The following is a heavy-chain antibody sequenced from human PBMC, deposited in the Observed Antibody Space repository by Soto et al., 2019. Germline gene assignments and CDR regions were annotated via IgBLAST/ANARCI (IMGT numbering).Heavy chain of an antibody. V-gene: IGHV3-73*01. CDR1: GFTFSGSA. J-gene: IGHJ6*02. CDR2: IRSKANSYAT. CDR3: TSLQREYYYYGMDV. Sequence: VGSLRLSCAASGFTFSGSAMHWVRQASGKGLEWVGRIRSKANSYATAYAASVKGRFTISRDDSKNTAYLQMNSLKTEDTAVYYCTSLQREYYYYGMDVWGQGTTVTVS.